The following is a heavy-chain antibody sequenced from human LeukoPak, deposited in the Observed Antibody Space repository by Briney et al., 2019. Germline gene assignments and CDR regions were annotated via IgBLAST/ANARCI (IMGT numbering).Heavy chain of an antibody. CDR2: INPNSGGT. CDR3: ARGEYDILTGYYPFGY. Sequence: GASVKVSCKASGYTFTGYYMHWVRQAPGQGLEWMGWINPNSGGTNYAQKFQGRVTMTRDTSISTAYMELSRLRSDDTAVYYCARGEYDILTGYYPFGYWGQGTLVTVSS. CDR1: GYTFTGYY. D-gene: IGHD3-9*01. V-gene: IGHV1-2*02. J-gene: IGHJ4*02.